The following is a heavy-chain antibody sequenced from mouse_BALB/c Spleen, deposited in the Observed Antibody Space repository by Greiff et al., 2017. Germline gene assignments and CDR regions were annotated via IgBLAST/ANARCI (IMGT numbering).Heavy chain of an antibody. CDR1: GFTFTDYY. V-gene: IGHV7-3*02. CDR2: IRNKANGYTT. J-gene: IGHJ3*01. CDR3: ARGGGFAY. Sequence: EVKVVESGGGLVQPGGSLRLSCATSGFTFTDYYMSWVRQPPGKALEWLGFIRNKANGYTTEYSASVKGRFTISRDNSQSILYLQMNTLRAEDSATYYCARGGGFAYWGQGTLVTVSA.